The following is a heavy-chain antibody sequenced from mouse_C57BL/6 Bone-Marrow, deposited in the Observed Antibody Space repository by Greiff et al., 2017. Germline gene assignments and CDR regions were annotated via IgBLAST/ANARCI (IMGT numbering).Heavy chain of an antibody. CDR2: IDPETGGT. D-gene: IGHD2-3*01. CDR1: GYTFTDYE. Sequence: QVQLQQSGAELVRPGASVTLSCKASGYTFTDYEMHWVKQTPVHGLEWIGAIDPETGGTAYTQKFKGKAILSADKSSSTAYMELRSLTSEDSAVYYCTRDGGWLRIYYAMDYWGQGTSVTVSS. V-gene: IGHV1-15*01. CDR3: TRDGGWLRIYYAMDY. J-gene: IGHJ4*01.